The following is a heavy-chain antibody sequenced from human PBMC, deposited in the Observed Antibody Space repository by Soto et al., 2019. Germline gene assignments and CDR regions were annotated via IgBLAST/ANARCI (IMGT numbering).Heavy chain of an antibody. V-gene: IGHV4-38-2*02. CDR3: ALAHVIVVADSTFEY. D-gene: IGHD3-22*01. Sequence: ETLSLTCTVSGYSISSGSYWGWIRQPPGKGPEWIASIYHGGTTFYNPSLKSRVTVSVDKSNNQFSLKLRSVTAADTAVYYYALAHVIVVADSTFEYWGHGALVTVSS. CDR1: GYSISSGSY. CDR2: IYHGGTT. J-gene: IGHJ4*01.